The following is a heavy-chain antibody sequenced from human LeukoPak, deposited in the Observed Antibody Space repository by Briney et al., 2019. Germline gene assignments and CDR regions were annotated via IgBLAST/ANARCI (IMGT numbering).Heavy chain of an antibody. Sequence: SETLSLTCAVYGGSLTNYYWSWIRQPPGKGLEWIGEINHGGKTYYNPSLKSRVTISVDMSKNQFSLELNYVTAADTAVYYCARGPASGSNFAWFDPWGQGTLVTVSS. D-gene: IGHD3-10*01. CDR1: GGSLTNYY. CDR2: INHGGKT. CDR3: ARGPASGSNFAWFDP. J-gene: IGHJ5*02. V-gene: IGHV4-34*01.